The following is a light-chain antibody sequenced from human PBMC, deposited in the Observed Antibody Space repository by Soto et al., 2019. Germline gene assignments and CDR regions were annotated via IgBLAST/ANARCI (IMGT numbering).Light chain of an antibody. J-gene: IGKJ4*01. V-gene: IGKV3-20*01. CDR1: QTITT. CDR3: QQYGNLPLT. CDR2: RVS. Sequence: EIVLTQSPGTLSLSPGERATLSCRASQTITTLAWYQRKPGPAPRLLIYRVSSRATGVPDRFSGSGSGTDYTLTISRLEPEDFAVYYCQQYGNLPLTFGGGTKVEIK.